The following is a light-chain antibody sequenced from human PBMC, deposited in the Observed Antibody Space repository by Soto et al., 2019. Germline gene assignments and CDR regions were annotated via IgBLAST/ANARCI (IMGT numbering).Light chain of an antibody. CDR2: GAS. J-gene: IGKJ1*01. CDR3: QQYVLSRT. Sequence: EIVLTQSPGTLSLSPGERATLSCRTSESVSSSYLAWYQQKPGQAPRLLIYGASSRATGIPDRFSGSGSGTDFTLTISRLEPEDFAVYYCQQYVLSRTCGQGTKVDI. V-gene: IGKV3-20*01. CDR1: ESVSSSY.